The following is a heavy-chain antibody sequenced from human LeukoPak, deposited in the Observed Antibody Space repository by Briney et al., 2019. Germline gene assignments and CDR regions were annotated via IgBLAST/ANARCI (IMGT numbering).Heavy chain of an antibody. D-gene: IGHD1-14*01. V-gene: IGHV3-30-3*01. CDR2: ISYDGSNK. CDR1: GFTFSNYA. Sequence: GGSLRLSCAASGFTFSNYAMHWVRQAPGKGLEWVAVISYDGSNKYYADSVKGRFTISRDNSKNTLYLQMNSLRAEDTAVYYCARTAPRGLVFDYWGQGTLVTVSS. CDR3: ARTAPRGLVFDY. J-gene: IGHJ4*02.